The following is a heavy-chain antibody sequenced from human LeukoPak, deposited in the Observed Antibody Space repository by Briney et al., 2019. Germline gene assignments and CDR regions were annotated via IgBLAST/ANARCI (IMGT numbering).Heavy chain of an antibody. CDR1: GGSFSGYY. Sequence: PSETLSLTCAVYGGSFSGYYWSWIRQPPGKGLEWIGEINHSGSTNYNPPLKSRVTISVDTSKNQFSLKLSSVTAADTAVYYCASGELVQDDAFDIWGQGTMVTVSS. D-gene: IGHD3-10*01. J-gene: IGHJ3*02. CDR3: ASGELVQDDAFDI. V-gene: IGHV4-34*01. CDR2: INHSGST.